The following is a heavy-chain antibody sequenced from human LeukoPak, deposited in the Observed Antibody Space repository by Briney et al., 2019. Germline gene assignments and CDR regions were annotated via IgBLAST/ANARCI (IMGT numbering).Heavy chain of an antibody. V-gene: IGHV4-59*08. J-gene: IGHJ5*02. CDR3: ARRQRAYSSGVAWEYNWFDP. D-gene: IGHD6-25*01. Sequence: PSETLSLTCTVSGGSISSYYWSWIRQPPGKGLEWIGYIYYSGSTNYNPSLKSRVTISVDTSKNQFSLKLSSVTAADTAVYYCARRQRAYSSGVAWEYNWFDPWGQGTLVTVSS. CDR2: IYYSGST. CDR1: GGSISSYY.